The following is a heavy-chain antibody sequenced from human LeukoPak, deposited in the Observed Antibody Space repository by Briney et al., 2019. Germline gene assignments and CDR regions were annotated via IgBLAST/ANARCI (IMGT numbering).Heavy chain of an antibody. D-gene: IGHD3-10*01. CDR2: ISANGDST. J-gene: IGHJ2*01. CDR1: GFTFSSYA. Sequence: SGGSLRLSCAASGFTFSSYAMHWVRQAPGKGLEWVSSISANGDSTLYADSVKGRFTISRDNSKNTLFLQMNSLRAEDTAVYYCANSRPGGYWYFDLWGRGTLVTVSS. V-gene: IGHV3-23*01. CDR3: ANSRPGGYWYFDL.